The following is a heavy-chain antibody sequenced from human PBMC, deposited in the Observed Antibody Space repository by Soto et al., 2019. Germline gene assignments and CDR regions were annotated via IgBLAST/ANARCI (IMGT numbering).Heavy chain of an antibody. CDR3: ARGDYDFWRGYYTGWFDT. CDR1: GGSISSGGYS. D-gene: IGHD3-3*01. J-gene: IGHJ5*02. V-gene: IGHV4-30-2*01. CDR2: IYHSGST. Sequence: SETLSLTCAVSGGSISSGGYSWSWIRQPPGKGLEWIGYIYHSGSTYYNPSLKSRVTISVDRSKNQFSLKLSSVTAADTAVYYCARGDYDFWRGYYTGWFDTWGQGTLVTVSS.